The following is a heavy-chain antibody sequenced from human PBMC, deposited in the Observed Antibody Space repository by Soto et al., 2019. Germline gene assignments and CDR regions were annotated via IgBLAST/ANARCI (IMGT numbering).Heavy chain of an antibody. CDR3: ARGPYYYGSGSYYWGDY. V-gene: IGHV1-18*01. CDR1: GYTFTRYG. J-gene: IGHJ4*02. Sequence: ASVKVSCKASGYTFTRYGITCARQAHGQGLEWMGWISAYNGNTNYAQKVQGRVTMTTDTSTRTAYMELRTLISDDTAVYYCARGPYYYGSGSYYWGDYWGQGTLVTAPQ. D-gene: IGHD3-10*01. CDR2: ISAYNGNT.